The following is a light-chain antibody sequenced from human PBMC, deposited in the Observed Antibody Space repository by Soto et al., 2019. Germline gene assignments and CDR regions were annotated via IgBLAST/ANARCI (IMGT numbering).Light chain of an antibody. J-gene: IGKJ1*01. CDR1: QGIASY. CDR3: QQYYSFPRT. CDR2: AAS. Sequence: DIQLTQSPSFLSASVGDRVSITCRASQGIASYLAWYRQKPGKAPELLIYAASTLQSGVPSRFSGSGSGTDFTLTISCLQSEDFATYYCQQYYSFPRTFGQGTKVDIK. V-gene: IGKV1-9*01.